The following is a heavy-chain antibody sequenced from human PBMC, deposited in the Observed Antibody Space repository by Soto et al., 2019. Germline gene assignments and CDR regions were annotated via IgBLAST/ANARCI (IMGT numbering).Heavy chain of an antibody. J-gene: IGHJ4*02. CDR2: INPASAST. CDR3: ARDLAAGDH. V-gene: IGHV1-46*02. Sequence: QVQLVQSGAEVKKPGASVKVSCRTSGYTFKHYYIHWVRQAPGQGLEWLGIINPASASTNYAQEFQDRVTLTMDTSTTTVYMELSGLRAEDTASLYCARDLAAGDHWGQGTLVTVSS. CDR1: GYTFKHYY. D-gene: IGHD6-13*01.